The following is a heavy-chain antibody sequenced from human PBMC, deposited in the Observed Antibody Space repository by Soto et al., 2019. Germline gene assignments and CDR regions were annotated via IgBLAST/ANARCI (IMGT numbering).Heavy chain of an antibody. CDR1: GFTFRSYS. CDR3: ARERASSYWYFDL. J-gene: IGHJ2*01. Sequence: EVQLVESGGGLVQPGGSLRLSCAASGFTFRSYSMNWVRQAPGKGLEWVSYISTSSSTKNYADSVKGRFTISRDNAKNSLYLQMNSLRAEDTAVYYCARERASSYWYFDLWGRGTLVTVSS. V-gene: IGHV3-48*01. CDR2: ISTSSSTK. D-gene: IGHD6-13*01.